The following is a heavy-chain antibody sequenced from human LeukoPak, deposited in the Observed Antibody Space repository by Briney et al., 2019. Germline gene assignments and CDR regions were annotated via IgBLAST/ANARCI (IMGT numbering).Heavy chain of an antibody. D-gene: IGHD6-6*01. J-gene: IGHJ4*02. CDR3: ARDYSSSSLDY. Sequence: GGSLRLSCAASGFTFSSYAMSWVRQAPGKGLEWVSAISGSGGSTYYADSVKGRFTISRDNAKNSLYLQMNSLRAEDTALYYCARDYSSSSLDYWGQGTLVTVSS. CDR1: GFTFSSYA. V-gene: IGHV3-23*01. CDR2: ISGSGGST.